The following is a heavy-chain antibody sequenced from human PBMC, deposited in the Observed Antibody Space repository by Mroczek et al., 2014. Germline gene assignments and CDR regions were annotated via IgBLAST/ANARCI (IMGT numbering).Heavy chain of an antibody. CDR2: ISAYNGNT. CDR1: GYTFTSYG. CDR3: ARDTLPYYGSGSLVEFGELLFDY. Sequence: QLVESGAEVKKPGASVKVSCKASGYTFTSYGISWVRQAPGQGLEWMGWISAYNGNTNYAQKLQGRVTMTTDTSTSTAYMELRSLRSDDTAVYYCARDTLPYYGSGSLVEFGELLFDYWGQGTLVTVSS. D-gene: IGHD3-10*01. V-gene: IGHV1-18*01. J-gene: IGHJ4*02.